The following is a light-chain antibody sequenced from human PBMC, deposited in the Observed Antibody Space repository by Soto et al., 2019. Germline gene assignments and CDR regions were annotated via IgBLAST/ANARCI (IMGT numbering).Light chain of an antibody. CDR3: QSSDTTLSGWV. CDR2: GNN. V-gene: IGLV1-40*01. Sequence: QSVLTQPPSVSGAPGQRVTISCTGSSSNIGAGYDVHWYQQVPGTAPKLLIYGNNNRPSGVPDRFSGSKSGTSASLAITGLQAEDEGDYYCQSSDTTLSGWVFGGGTKLTVL. J-gene: IGLJ3*02. CDR1: SSNIGAGYD.